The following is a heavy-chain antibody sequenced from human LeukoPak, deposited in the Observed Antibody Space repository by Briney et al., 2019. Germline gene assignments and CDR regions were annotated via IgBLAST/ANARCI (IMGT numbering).Heavy chain of an antibody. D-gene: IGHD6-13*01. J-gene: IGHJ4*02. CDR1: GGTFSSYA. CDR3: ARVGPAKSKAAAGNPFDY. CDR2: IIPILGIA. V-gene: IGHV1-69*04. Sequence: SVKVSCKASGGTFSSYAISWVRQAPGQGLEWMGRIIPILGIANYAQKFQGRVTITADKSTSTAYMELSSLRSEDTAVYYCARVGPAKSKAAAGNPFDYWGQGTLVTVSS.